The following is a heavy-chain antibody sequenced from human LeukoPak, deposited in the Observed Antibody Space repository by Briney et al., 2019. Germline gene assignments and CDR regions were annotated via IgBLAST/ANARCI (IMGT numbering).Heavy chain of an antibody. D-gene: IGHD5-18*01. CDR3: ARTDTSMVTSNAFDI. J-gene: IGHJ3*02. V-gene: IGHV5-51*01. CDR1: GYSFTTSW. Sequence: GESLKISCKGSGYSFTTSWIGWVRQMPGKGLEWMGIIYPGDSDTRYSPSFQGQVTVSADKSISTAYLQWSSLKASDTAMYYCARTDTSMVTSNAFDIWGQGTMVTVSS. CDR2: IYPGDSDT.